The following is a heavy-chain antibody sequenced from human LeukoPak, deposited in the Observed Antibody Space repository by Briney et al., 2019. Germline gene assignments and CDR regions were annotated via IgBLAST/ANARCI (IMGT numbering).Heavy chain of an antibody. J-gene: IGHJ4*02. V-gene: IGHV3-66*01. CDR3: VRGYSSSWYPDYFDY. D-gene: IGHD6-13*01. CDR1: GFTVSSNC. Sequence: PGGSLRLSCAASGFTVSSNCMSWVRQAPGKGLEWVSVIYSGGSTYYADSVKGRFTISRDNSKNTLYLQMNSLRAEDTAVYYCVRGYSSSWYPDYFDYWGQGTLVTVSS. CDR2: IYSGGST.